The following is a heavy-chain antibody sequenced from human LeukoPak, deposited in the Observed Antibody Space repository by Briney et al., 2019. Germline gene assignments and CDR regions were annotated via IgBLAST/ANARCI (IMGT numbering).Heavy chain of an antibody. CDR1: GFTSNSYT. CDR2: INSSLSYI. D-gene: IGHD2-2*01. Sequence: PGGSLRLSCAASGFTSNSYTLNWVRQAPGKGLEWVSSINSSLSYISYADPVKVRFTISRDNAMNSLSLQMHSLRAEDTAVYYCARDFGRTSDWQPRLYYGMDVWGQGTTVTVSS. V-gene: IGHV3-21*01. CDR3: ARDFGRTSDWQPRLYYGMDV. J-gene: IGHJ6*02.